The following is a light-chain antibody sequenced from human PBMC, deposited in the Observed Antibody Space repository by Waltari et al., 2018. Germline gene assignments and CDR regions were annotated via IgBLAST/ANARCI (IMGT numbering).Light chain of an antibody. Sequence: DIVMTQSPDSLAVSLGERATINCKSSQSVLYSPNNKNYVAWYQHKPRQPPKLLSYWASARESGVPDRFSGSGSGTDFTLTITRLQAEDVAVYYCLQYFSSPYSFGQGTKLEIK. CDR2: WAS. CDR3: LQYFSSPYS. J-gene: IGKJ2*01. V-gene: IGKV4-1*01. CDR1: QSVLYSPNNKNY.